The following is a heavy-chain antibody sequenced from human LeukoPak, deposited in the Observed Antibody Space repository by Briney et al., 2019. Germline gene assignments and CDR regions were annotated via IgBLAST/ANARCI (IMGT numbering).Heavy chain of an antibody. D-gene: IGHD6-19*01. V-gene: IGHV3-7*03. CDR2: IKQDGSEK. Sequence: GGSLRLSCATSGCTFSNYWMSGVRQAPGKGLEWVANIKQDGSEKYYVDSVKGRFTISRDNAKNSLYLQMNGLTAEDTAVYYCGRAQWSPLPQHWGQGTLVTVSS. CDR3: GRAQWSPLPQH. CDR1: GCTFSNYW. J-gene: IGHJ1*01.